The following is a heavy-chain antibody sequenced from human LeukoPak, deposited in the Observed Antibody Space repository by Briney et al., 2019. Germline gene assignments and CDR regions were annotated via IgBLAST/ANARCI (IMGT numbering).Heavy chain of an antibody. CDR2: INTDGSST. CDR1: GFTFSSYW. CDR3: AKDQVVGATRGDFDY. J-gene: IGHJ4*02. D-gene: IGHD1-26*01. V-gene: IGHV3-74*01. Sequence: GGSLRLSCAASGFTFSSYWMHWVRQAPGKGLVWVSRINTDGSSTNYADSVKGRFTISRDNAKNTLYLQMNSLRAEDTAVYYCAKDQVVGATRGDFDYWGQGTLVTVSS.